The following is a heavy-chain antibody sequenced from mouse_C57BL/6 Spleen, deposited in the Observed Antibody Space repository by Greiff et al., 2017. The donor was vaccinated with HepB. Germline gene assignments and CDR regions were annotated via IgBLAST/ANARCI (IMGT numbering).Heavy chain of an antibody. Sequence: VQLQQPGAELVMPGASVKLSCKASGYTFTSYWMHWVKQRPGQGLEWIGEIDPSDSYTNYNQKFKGKSTLTVDKSSSTAYMQLSSLTSEDSAVYYCARDYGRGEAMDYWGQGTSVTVSS. J-gene: IGHJ4*01. CDR2: IDPSDSYT. CDR1: GYTFTSYW. D-gene: IGHD1-1*01. CDR3: ARDYGRGEAMDY. V-gene: IGHV1-69*01.